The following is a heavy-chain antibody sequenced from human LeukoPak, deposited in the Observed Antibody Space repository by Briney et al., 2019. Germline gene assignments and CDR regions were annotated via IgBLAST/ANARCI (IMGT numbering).Heavy chain of an antibody. CDR1: GSTFSNYV. Sequence: GGFLRLSCAASGSTFSNYVMNWVRQAPGKGLEWVTFIQKDGGSKFYADSVKGRFTISRDNSKKTVYLQMSSLTIEDTAVYYCARRVSNSGWYIDYWGQGTLVTVSS. V-gene: IGHV3-30*02. CDR3: ARRVSNSGWYIDY. CDR2: IQKDGGSK. D-gene: IGHD6-19*01. J-gene: IGHJ4*02.